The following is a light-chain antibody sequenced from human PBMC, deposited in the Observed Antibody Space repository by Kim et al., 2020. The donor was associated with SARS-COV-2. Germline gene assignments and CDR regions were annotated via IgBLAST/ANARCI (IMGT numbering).Light chain of an antibody. CDR2: GAS. CDR1: PCVSIN. CDR3: QQYNNWLTWT. V-gene: IGKV3-15*01. J-gene: IGKJ1*01. Sequence: SPSVLSSPSCMRSPCVSINLALFQQDPGPAPRLLIYGASTRATGVPARFSGSGSGTEFTLTISSLQSEDCAVYYCQQYNNWLTWTLGQGTKVDIK.